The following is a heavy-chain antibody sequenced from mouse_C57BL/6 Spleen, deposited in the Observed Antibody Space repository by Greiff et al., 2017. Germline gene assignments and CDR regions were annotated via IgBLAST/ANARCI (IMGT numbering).Heavy chain of an antibody. Sequence: VQLQQSGPELVKPGASVKISCKASGYAFSSSWMNWVKQRPGKGLEWIGRIYPGDGDTNYNGKFKGKATLTADKSSSTAYMQLSSLTSEDSAVYFCARTNGNWFAYWGQGTLVTVSA. CDR2: IYPGDGDT. CDR1: GYAFSSSW. J-gene: IGHJ3*01. D-gene: IGHD2-1*01. V-gene: IGHV1-82*01. CDR3: ARTNGNWFAY.